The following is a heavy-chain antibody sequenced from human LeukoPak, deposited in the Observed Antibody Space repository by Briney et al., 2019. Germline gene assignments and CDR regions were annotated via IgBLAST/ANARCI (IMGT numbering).Heavy chain of an antibody. CDR3: ARDNSRGWYGKFDN. CDR2: ISYEGSNK. J-gene: IGHJ4*02. V-gene: IGHV3-30*04. CDR1: GFTFSSYA. Sequence: TGGSLRLSCAASGFTFSSYAMHWVRQAPGKGLGWGAVISYEGSNKYYADSVKGRFTISRDNSKNTLYLQMNSLRAEDTAVYYCARDNSRGWYGKFDNWGQGTLVTVSS. D-gene: IGHD6-19*01.